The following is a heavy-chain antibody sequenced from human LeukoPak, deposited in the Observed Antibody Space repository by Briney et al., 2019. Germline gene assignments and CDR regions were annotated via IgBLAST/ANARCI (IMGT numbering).Heavy chain of an antibody. CDR2: ISYDGSNK. Sequence: GGSLRLSCAASGFTFSSYDMHWVRQAPGKGLEWVAVISYDGSNKYYAASVKGRFTISRDNSKNTLYLQMNSRRPEDTAVYYCAKDPSGDSFCSYGLDVWGQGTTVTGSS. D-gene: IGHD5-18*01. CDR1: GFTFSSYD. CDR3: AKDPSGDSFCSYGLDV. V-gene: IGHV3-30*18. J-gene: IGHJ6*02.